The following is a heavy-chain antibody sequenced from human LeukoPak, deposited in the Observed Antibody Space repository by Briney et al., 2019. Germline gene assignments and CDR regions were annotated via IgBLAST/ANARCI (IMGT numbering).Heavy chain of an antibody. CDR1: GGTFSSYA. V-gene: IGHV1-69*05. D-gene: IGHD2-2*01. Sequence: GASVKVSCKASGGTFSSYAISWVRQAPGQGLEWMGWIIPIFGTANYAQKFQDRVTITTDESTSTAYMELSSLRSEDTAVYYCARRGYCSSTSCSNWFDPWGQGTLVTVSS. J-gene: IGHJ5*02. CDR3: ARRGYCSSTSCSNWFDP. CDR2: IIPIFGTA.